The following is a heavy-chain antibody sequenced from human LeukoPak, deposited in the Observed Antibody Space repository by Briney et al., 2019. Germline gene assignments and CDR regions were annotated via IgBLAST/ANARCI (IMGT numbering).Heavy chain of an antibody. V-gene: IGHV3-23*01. Sequence: GGSLRLSCPASGFTFNSYAMNWVRQAPGKGLEWVSAISGSGGSTYYADSVKGRFTISGDNSKNTLYLQINSLRAEDTAVYYCAKDVGALSSSCLEAWGQGTLVTVSS. J-gene: IGHJ5*02. CDR2: ISGSGGST. D-gene: IGHD6-13*01. CDR3: AKDVGALSSSCLEA. CDR1: GFTFNSYA.